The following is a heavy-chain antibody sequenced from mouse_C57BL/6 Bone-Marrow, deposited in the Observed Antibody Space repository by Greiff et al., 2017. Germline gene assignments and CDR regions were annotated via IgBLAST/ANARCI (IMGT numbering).Heavy chain of an antibody. Sequence: EVQVVEPGGGLVKPGGSLKLSCAASGFTFSSYAMPWVRQTPEKRLEWVATISDGGSYTNYPDNVKGRFTISRDNAKNNLYLQMSHLTSADTAMYYGARDDDYVYYYAMDYWGQGTSVTVSS. CDR2: ISDGGSYT. CDR1: GFTFSSYA. CDR3: ARDDDYVYYYAMDY. D-gene: IGHD2-4*01. J-gene: IGHJ4*01. V-gene: IGHV5-4*01.